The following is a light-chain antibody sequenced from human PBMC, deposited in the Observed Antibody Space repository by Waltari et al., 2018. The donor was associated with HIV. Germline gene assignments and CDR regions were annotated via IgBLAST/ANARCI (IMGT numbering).Light chain of an antibody. CDR3: GTWDSSLSAVV. V-gene: IGLV1-51*01. Sequence: QSVLTQPHSVSAAPGQQGTISCSGSRSTIGTNYVSWYQQLPGTAPKLLIYDNDKRPSGIPDRFSGSKSGTSATLGITGLQTGDEADYYCGTWDSSLSAVVFGGGTKLTVL. CDR2: DND. J-gene: IGLJ2*01. CDR1: RSTIGTNY.